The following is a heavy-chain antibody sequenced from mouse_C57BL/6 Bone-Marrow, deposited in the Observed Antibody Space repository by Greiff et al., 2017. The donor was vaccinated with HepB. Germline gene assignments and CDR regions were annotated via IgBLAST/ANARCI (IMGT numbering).Heavy chain of an antibody. CDR3: ARTTVVAPMDY. D-gene: IGHD1-1*01. CDR1: GFSLSTFGMG. Sequence: QVTLKVSGPGILQPSQTLSLTCSFSGFSLSTFGMGVGWIRQPSGKGLEWLAHIWWDDDKYYNPALKSRLTISKDTSKNQVFLKLANVDTADTATYYCARTTVVAPMDYWGQGTSVTVSS. CDR2: IWWDDDK. J-gene: IGHJ4*01. V-gene: IGHV8-8*01.